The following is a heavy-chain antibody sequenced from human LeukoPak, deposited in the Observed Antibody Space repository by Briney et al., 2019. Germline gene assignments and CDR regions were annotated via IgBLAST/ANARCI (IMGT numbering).Heavy chain of an antibody. CDR2: IIPIFGTA. CDR3: AILWFGERNTGVAFDI. J-gene: IGHJ3*02. V-gene: IGHV1-69*01. Sequence: ASVKVSCKASGGTFISYAISWVRQAPGQGLDWMGGIIPIFGTANYAQKFQGRVTITADESTSTAYMELSSLRSEDTAVYYCAILWFGERNTGVAFDIWGQGTMVTVSS. D-gene: IGHD3-10*01. CDR1: GGTFISYA.